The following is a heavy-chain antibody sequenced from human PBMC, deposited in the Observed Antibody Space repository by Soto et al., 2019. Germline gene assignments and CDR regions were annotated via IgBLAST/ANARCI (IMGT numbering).Heavy chain of an antibody. CDR3: AKDSSGFDP. D-gene: IGHD6-25*01. V-gene: IGHV4-59*01. Sequence: SETLSLTCTVSGTSISSYYWSWIRQPPGKGLEWIANIHYSGTTNYNPSLASRVTLSVDTSKNQFSLKMTSVTAADRAMYFCAKDSSGFDPWSQGTLVTVSS. CDR2: IHYSGTT. CDR1: GTSISSYY. J-gene: IGHJ5*02.